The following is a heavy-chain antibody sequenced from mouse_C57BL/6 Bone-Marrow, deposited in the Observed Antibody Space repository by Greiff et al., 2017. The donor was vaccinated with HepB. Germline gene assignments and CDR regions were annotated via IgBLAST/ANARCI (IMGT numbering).Heavy chain of an antibody. Sequence: QVQLQQSGPGLVQPSQSLSITCTVSGFSLTSYGVHWVRQSPGKGLEWLGVIWRGGSTDYNAAFMSRLSITKDNSKSQVFFKMNSLQADDTAITYCAKNGYYYGSSYEYAMDYWGQGTSVTVSS. D-gene: IGHD1-1*01. J-gene: IGHJ4*01. V-gene: IGHV2-5*01. CDR3: AKNGYYYGSSYEYAMDY. CDR1: GFSLTSYG. CDR2: IWRGGST.